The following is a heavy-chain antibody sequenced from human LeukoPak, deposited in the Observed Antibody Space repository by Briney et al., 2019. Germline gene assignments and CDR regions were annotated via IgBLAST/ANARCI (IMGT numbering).Heavy chain of an antibody. Sequence: PSQTLSLTCTVSGGSISSGSYYWSWIRQPAGKGLEWIGRIYTSGSTNYNPSLKSRVTISVDTSKNQFSLKLSSVTAADTALYYCARDPTKRIAARPTAFDPWGQGTLVTVSS. D-gene: IGHD6-6*01. J-gene: IGHJ5*02. V-gene: IGHV4-61*02. CDR3: ARDPTKRIAARPTAFDP. CDR2: IYTSGST. CDR1: GGSISSGSYY.